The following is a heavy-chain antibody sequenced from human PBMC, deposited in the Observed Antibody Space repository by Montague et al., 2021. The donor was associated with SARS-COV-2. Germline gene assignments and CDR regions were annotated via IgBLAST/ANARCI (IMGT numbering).Heavy chain of an antibody. CDR1: DGSFSDYS. V-gene: IGHV4-34*01. J-gene: IGHJ4*02. D-gene: IGHD3-22*01. CDR3: ARGRQHINMVVVVVTGGEYYFDF. CDR2: INHRGST. Sequence: SETLSLTCAVYDGSFSDYSWTWIRQPPGKGLEWIGEINHRGSTNYNPSLKSRVTISVDTSKNQFSLKMTLVTAADTAVYYCARGRQHINMVVVVVTGGEYYFDFWGQGTLVAVSS.